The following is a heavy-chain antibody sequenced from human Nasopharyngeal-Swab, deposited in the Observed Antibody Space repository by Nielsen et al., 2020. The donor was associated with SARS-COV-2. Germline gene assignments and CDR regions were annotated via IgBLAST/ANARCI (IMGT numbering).Heavy chain of an antibody. V-gene: IGHV3-11*01. Sequence: GESLKISCAASGFTFSDYYMSWIRQAPGKGLEWVSYISSSGSTIYYADSVKGRFTISRDNAKNSLYLQMNSLRAEDTALYYCAKGAFGGVIVYYFDYWGQGTLVTVSS. J-gene: IGHJ4*02. CDR2: ISSSGSTI. D-gene: IGHD3-16*02. CDR3: AKGAFGGVIVYYFDY. CDR1: GFTFSDYY.